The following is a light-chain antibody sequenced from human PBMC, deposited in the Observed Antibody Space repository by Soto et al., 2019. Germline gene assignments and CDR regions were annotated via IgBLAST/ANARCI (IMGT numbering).Light chain of an antibody. Sequence: DIQMTQSPSTLSASVGDRVTITCRASQSISSWLACYQQKPGKAPKLLIFDASSLESGVPSRFSGSGSGAEFTLTISRLQPDDSATYYCQQYNSYSTLTFGGGTKVDLK. J-gene: IGKJ4*01. CDR1: QSISSW. V-gene: IGKV1-5*01. CDR3: QQYNSYSTLT. CDR2: DAS.